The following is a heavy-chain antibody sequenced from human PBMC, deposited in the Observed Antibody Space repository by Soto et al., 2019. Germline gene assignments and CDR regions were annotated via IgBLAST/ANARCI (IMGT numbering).Heavy chain of an antibody. J-gene: IGHJ4*02. CDR1: GGTFNNNL. D-gene: IGHD4-17*01. Sequence: QVQLVQSGAEVKKPGSSVKVSCKVSGGTFNNNLINWVRQAPGQGLEWMGGIIPLFGTPNYAQKFQGRVTITADASTSTAYMELTSLTSHDTAEYYCTRETRAYGGLADYWGQGTLVTVSS. CDR2: IIPLFGTP. CDR3: TRETRAYGGLADY. V-gene: IGHV1-69*01.